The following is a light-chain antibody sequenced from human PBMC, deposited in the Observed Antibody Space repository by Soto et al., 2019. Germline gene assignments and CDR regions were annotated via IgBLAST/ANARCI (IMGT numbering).Light chain of an antibody. CDR2: VAS. J-gene: IGKJ2*01. Sequence: EIGFTQSPGTLSLSPGERATLSCRASQRVSSSYLAWYQKKPGQAPRLLIYVASSRATVIPDRFSGSGSGTDFTLTISRLEPEDFAVYYCKNYGSSPRYTFGQGTKLEI. CDR1: QRVSSSY. CDR3: KNYGSSPRYT. V-gene: IGKV3-20*01.